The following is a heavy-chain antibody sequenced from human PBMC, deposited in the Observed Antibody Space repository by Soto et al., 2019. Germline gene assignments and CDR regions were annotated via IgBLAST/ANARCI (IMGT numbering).Heavy chain of an antibody. Sequence: GSLRLSCAASGFTFSSYWMSWVRQAPGNGLEWMANIKPDGSEKWYVDSVKGRFTISRDNAKNSLYLQMNSLGVEDTAVYYCARGDYYDTTGPFSDAFDIWGQGTMVTVSS. CDR2: IKPDGSEK. V-gene: IGHV3-7*04. CDR3: ARGDYYDTTGPFSDAFDI. D-gene: IGHD3-22*01. CDR1: GFTFSSYW. J-gene: IGHJ3*02.